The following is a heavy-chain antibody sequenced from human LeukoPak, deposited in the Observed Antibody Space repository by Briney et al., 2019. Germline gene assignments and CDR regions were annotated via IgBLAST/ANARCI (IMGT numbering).Heavy chain of an antibody. D-gene: IGHD3-3*01. Sequence: GGSLRLSCAASGFTFSSYWMSWVRQAPGKGLEWVANIKQDGSEKYYVDSVKGRFTISRDNAKNSLYLQMNSLRAEDTAVYYCARDPANYDFWSGYYDYYYYMDVWGKGTTVTVSS. CDR3: ARDPANYDFWSGYYDYYYYMDV. CDR1: GFTFSSYW. V-gene: IGHV3-7*01. CDR2: IKQDGSEK. J-gene: IGHJ6*03.